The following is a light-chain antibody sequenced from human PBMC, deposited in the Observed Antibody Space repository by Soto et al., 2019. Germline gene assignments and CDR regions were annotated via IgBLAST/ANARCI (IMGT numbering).Light chain of an antibody. CDR2: SNN. J-gene: IGLJ2*01. CDR3: AAWDDSLNAVV. V-gene: IGLV1-44*01. Sequence: QAVVTQPPSASGTPGQRVTISCSGSSSNIGSNTVNWYQQLPGTAPKLLIYSNNQRPSGVPDRFSGSKSGTSASLAISGLQSEDEADYYCAAWDDSLNAVVFGGGTQLTVL. CDR1: SSNIGSNT.